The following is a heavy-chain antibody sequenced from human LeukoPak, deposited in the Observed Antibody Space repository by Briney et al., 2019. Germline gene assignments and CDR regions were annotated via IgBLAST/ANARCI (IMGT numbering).Heavy chain of an antibody. J-gene: IGHJ4*02. V-gene: IGHV4-59*08. CDR3: ARHRTQITMIVVVTSDYFDY. Sequence: SETLSLTCAVYGGSFSGYYWSWIRQPPGKGLEWIGYIYYSGSTNYNPSLKSRVTISVDTSKNQFSLKLGSVTAADTAVYYCARHRTQITMIVVVTSDYFDYWGQGTLVTVSS. D-gene: IGHD3-22*01. CDR2: IYYSGST. CDR1: GGSFSGYY.